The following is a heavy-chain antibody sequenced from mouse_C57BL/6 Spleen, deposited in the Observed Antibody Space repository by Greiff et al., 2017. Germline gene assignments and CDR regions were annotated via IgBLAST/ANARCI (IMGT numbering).Heavy chain of an antibody. D-gene: IGHD1-1*01. Sequence: EVQLQQSGPELVKPGASVKISCKASGYTFTDYYMNWVKQSNGKSLEWIGDINPNNGGTSYNQKFKGKATLTVDKSSSTAYMELRSLTSEDSAVYYCARDYGSSGAWFAYWGQGTLVTVSA. J-gene: IGHJ3*01. CDR1: GYTFTDYY. CDR2: INPNNGGT. CDR3: ARDYGSSGAWFAY. V-gene: IGHV1-26*01.